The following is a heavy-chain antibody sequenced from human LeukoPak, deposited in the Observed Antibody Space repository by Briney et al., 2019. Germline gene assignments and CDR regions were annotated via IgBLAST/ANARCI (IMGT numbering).Heavy chain of an antibody. V-gene: IGHV4-34*01. D-gene: IGHD3-10*01. CDR2: INHSGST. CDR3: ARGLWFGEFDY. J-gene: IGHJ4*02. CDR1: GYSISSAYY. Sequence: SETLSLTCTVSGYSISSAYYWSWIRQPPGKGLEWIGEINHSGSTNYNPSLKSRVTISVDTSKNQFSLKLSSVTAADTAVYYCARGLWFGEFDYWGQGTLVTVSS.